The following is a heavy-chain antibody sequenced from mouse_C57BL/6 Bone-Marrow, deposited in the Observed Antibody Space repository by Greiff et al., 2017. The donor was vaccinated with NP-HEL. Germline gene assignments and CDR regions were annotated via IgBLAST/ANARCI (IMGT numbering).Heavy chain of an antibody. Sequence: LVESGPELVKPGASVKISCKASGYAFSSSWMNWVKQRPGKGLAWIGRLYPGDGDTNYNGKFKGKATLTADKSSSTAYMQLSSLTSEDSAVYFCARGRGGKRWYFDVWGTGTTVTVSS. D-gene: IGHD2-1*01. CDR1: GYAFSSSW. J-gene: IGHJ1*03. CDR3: ARGRGGKRWYFDV. CDR2: LYPGDGDT. V-gene: IGHV1-82*01.